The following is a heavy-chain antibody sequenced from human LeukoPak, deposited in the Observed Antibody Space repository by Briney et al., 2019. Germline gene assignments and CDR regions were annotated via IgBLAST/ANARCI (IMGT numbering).Heavy chain of an antibody. V-gene: IGHV4-39*07. D-gene: IGHD1-1*01. Sequence: SGTLSLTRTVSGGSISSSSYYWGWIRQPPGKGLEWIGSIYYSGSTYYNPSLKSRVTISVDTSKNQFSLKLSSVTAADTAVYYCARARYNWIFDYWGQGTLVTVSS. CDR2: IYYSGST. CDR1: GGSISSSSYY. CDR3: ARARYNWIFDY. J-gene: IGHJ4*02.